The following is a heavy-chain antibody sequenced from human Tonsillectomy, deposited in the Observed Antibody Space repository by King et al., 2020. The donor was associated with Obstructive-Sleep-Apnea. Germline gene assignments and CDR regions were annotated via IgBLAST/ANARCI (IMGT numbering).Heavy chain of an antibody. CDR2: IYPGDSDT. CDR1: GHSFTSYW. V-gene: IGHV5-51*01. Sequence: VQLVESGAEVKKPGESLRLSCKVSGHSFTSYWIDWVRQMPGKGLEWMGIIYPGDSDTRYSPSFQGQVTISADKSISTAYLQWSSLKASDTAMYYCARPGTSKFCSGGSCYRYYFDYWGQGTLVTVSS. D-gene: IGHD2-15*01. J-gene: IGHJ4*02. CDR3: ARPGTSKFCSGGSCYRYYFDY.